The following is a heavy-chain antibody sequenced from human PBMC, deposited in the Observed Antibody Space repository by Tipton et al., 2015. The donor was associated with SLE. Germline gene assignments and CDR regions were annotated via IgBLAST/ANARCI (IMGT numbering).Heavy chain of an antibody. Sequence: TLSLTCTVSGGSISSYYWNWMRQPAGKGLEWIGRIYSSGSTNYNPSLKSRVTMSVDNSKNQFSLKLTSVTAADTAVYYCARVRCSGGSCYYYYYTMDVWGQGTTVTVSS. D-gene: IGHD2-15*01. CDR3: ARVRCSGGSCYYYYYTMDV. J-gene: IGHJ6*02. CDR1: GGSISSYY. CDR2: IYSSGST. V-gene: IGHV4-4*07.